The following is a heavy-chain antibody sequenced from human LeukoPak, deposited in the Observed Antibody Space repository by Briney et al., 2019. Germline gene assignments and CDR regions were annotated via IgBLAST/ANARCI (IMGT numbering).Heavy chain of an antibody. J-gene: IGHJ4*02. D-gene: IGHD3-22*01. CDR2: IYSGGST. CDR3: ARLTPLGYDSSGYYPYYFDY. V-gene: IGHV3-53*01. Sequence: GGSLRLSCAASGFTVSSNYMSWVRQAPGKGLEWVSVIYSGGSTYYADSVKGRFTISRDNSKNTLYLQMNSLRAEDTAVYYCARLTPLGYDSSGYYPYYFDYWGQGTLVTVFS. CDR1: GFTVSSNY.